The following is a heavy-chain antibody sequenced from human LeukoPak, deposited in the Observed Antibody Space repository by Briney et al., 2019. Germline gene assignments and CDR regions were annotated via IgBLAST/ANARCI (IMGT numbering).Heavy chain of an antibody. Sequence: PGGSLRLSCTASGYTFSDYGMHWVRQAPGKGLEWLSVISYSGVVKFYADSVKGRFTTSRDNARNSLYLQMNSLRAGDTGVYYCARGHSGGFQRSDAFDLWGQGTMATVSS. CDR2: ISYSGVVK. V-gene: IGHV3-33*08. CDR1: GYTFSDYG. J-gene: IGHJ3*01. D-gene: IGHD6-19*01. CDR3: ARGHSGGFQRSDAFDL.